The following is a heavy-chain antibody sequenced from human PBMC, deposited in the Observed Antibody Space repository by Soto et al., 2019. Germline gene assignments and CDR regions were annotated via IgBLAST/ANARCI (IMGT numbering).Heavy chain of an antibody. V-gene: IGHV1-18*01. Sequence: ASVKVSCKASGYTFTSYGISWVRQAPGQGLEWMGWISAYNGNTNYAQKLQGRVTMTTDTSTSTAYMELRSLRSDDTAVYYCARLGPIRFLEWLPVGDYYYYYMDVWGKGTTVTVSS. CDR1: GYTFTSYG. CDR2: ISAYNGNT. CDR3: ARLGPIRFLEWLPVGDYYYYYMDV. J-gene: IGHJ6*03. D-gene: IGHD3-3*01.